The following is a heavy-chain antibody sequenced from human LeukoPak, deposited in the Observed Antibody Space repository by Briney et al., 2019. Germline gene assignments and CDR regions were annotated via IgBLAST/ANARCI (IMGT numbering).Heavy chain of an antibody. V-gene: IGHV1-8*01. CDR2: MNPNSGNT. Sequence: GASVKVSCKASGYTFTSYDINWVRQATGQGLEWMGWMNPNSGNTGYAQKFQGRVTMTRNTSISTAYMELSSLRSEDTAVYYCARSTSSSWSKGKNWFDPWGQGTLVTVSS. D-gene: IGHD6-13*01. CDR3: ARSTSSSWSKGKNWFDP. J-gene: IGHJ5*02. CDR1: GYTFTSYD.